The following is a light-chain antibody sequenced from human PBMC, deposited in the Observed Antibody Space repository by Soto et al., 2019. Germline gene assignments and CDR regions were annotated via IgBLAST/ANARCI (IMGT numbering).Light chain of an antibody. CDR1: SSDVGGYNY. CDR3: TSYTNSSTLLV. CDR2: DVS. J-gene: IGLJ2*01. V-gene: IGLV2-14*01. Sequence: QSALTQPASVSGSPGQSITISCTGTSSDVGGYNYVSWYQQHPGKAPKLMIYDVSHRPSGVSNRFSGSKSGNTASLTISGLQSEDEADYYCTSYTNSSTLLVFGGGTKLTVL.